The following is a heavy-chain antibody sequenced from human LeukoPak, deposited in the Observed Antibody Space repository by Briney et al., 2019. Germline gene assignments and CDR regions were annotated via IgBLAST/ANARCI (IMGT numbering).Heavy chain of an antibody. D-gene: IGHD5-24*01. CDR3: AREVEMTKKVDY. J-gene: IGHJ4*02. CDR2: ISSSGSTI. V-gene: IGHV3-48*03. CDR1: GFTFSSYE. Sequence: GGALRLSCAASGFTFSSYEMNWVRQAPGKGLEGVSYISSSGSTIYYAASVKGRFTISRDNAKNSLYVQMNSLRDEDTAVYYCAREVEMTKKVDYWGQGTLVTVSS.